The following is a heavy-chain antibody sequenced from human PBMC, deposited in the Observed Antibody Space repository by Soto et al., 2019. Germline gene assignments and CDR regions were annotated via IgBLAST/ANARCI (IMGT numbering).Heavy chain of an antibody. D-gene: IGHD2-21*02. V-gene: IGHV1-46*02. Sequence: ASVKVSCKPSGYAFNTYYLHWVRQAPGQALEWMGVIHPSGGGTTYAQKFLGRVTVTRDTSTSTVFMELSSLRSDDTAVYYCARGGHIAVVTASFDYWGQGTLVTVS. CDR3: ARGGHIAVVTASFDY. CDR1: GYAFNTYY. J-gene: IGHJ4*02. CDR2: IHPSGGGT.